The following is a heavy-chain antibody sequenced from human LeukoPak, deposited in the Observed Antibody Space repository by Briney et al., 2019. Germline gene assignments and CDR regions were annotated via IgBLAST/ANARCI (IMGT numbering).Heavy chain of an antibody. D-gene: IGHD1-26*01. CDR1: GFTFSSYA. CDR3: AREGELQTYDY. CDR2: ISYDGSNK. Sequence: TGGSLRLSCAASGFTFSSYAMHWVRQAPGKGLEWVAVISYDGSNKYYADSVKGRFTISRDNSKNTLCLQMNSLRAEDTAVYYCAREGELQTYDYWGQGTLVTVSS. J-gene: IGHJ4*02. V-gene: IGHV3-30-3*01.